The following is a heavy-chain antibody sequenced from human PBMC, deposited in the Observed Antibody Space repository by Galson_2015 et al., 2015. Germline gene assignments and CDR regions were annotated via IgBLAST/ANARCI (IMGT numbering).Heavy chain of an antibody. D-gene: IGHD3-22*01. CDR2: ISHDGSNK. Sequence: SLRLSCAASGFTFSSYGMHWVRQAPGKGLEWVAVISHDGSNKYYADSVKGRFTISRDSSKNTLYLQMNSLRAEDTAVYYCAKDRLWGPYYYDSSALDAFDIWGQGTMVTVSS. J-gene: IGHJ3*02. V-gene: IGHV3-30*18. CDR1: GFTFSSYG. CDR3: AKDRLWGPYYYDSSALDAFDI.